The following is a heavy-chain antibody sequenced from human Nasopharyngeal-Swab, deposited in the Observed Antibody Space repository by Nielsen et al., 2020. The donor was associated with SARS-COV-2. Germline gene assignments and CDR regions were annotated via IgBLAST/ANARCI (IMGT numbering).Heavy chain of an antibody. V-gene: IGHV4-39*01. Sequence: SETLSLTCTVSGGSISSSSYYWGWIRQPPGKGLEWIGSMYFGGNTYYNPSLKSRVTISVDTSKNQFSLRVTSVTAADTAVYYCASLAAHGYYCYYYGMDVWGQGTTITVSS. CDR3: ASLAAHGYYCYYYGMDV. D-gene: IGHD6-6*01. CDR2: MYFGGNT. CDR1: GGSISSSSYY. J-gene: IGHJ6*02.